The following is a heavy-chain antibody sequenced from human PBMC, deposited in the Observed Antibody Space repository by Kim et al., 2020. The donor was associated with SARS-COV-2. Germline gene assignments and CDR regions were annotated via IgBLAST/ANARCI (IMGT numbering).Heavy chain of an antibody. CDR1: GGSISSSSYY. CDR3: VSIQRIYCSSTSCSDY. J-gene: IGHJ4*02. CDR2: IYYSGST. D-gene: IGHD2-2*01. V-gene: IGHV4-39*01. Sequence: SETLSLTCTVSGGSISSSSYYWGWIRQPPGKGLEWIGSIYYSGSTYYNPSLKSRVTISVDTSKNQFSLKLSSVTAADTAVYYCVSIQRIYCSSTSCSDYWGQGTLVTVSS.